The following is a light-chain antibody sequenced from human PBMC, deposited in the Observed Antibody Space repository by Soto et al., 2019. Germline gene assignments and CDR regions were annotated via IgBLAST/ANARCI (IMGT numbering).Light chain of an antibody. J-gene: IGKJ3*01. V-gene: IGKV1-9*01. CDR3: QRLNIYPLT. Sequence: DIEMTQTHSTLSGSVGDRVAITWRASHTISSWLAWYQQKPGKATKPLIYAASTLQSGVPSRFSGSGSGTEFTLTISSLQPEDLATYYCQRLNIYPLTFGPG. CDR2: AAS. CDR1: HTISSW.